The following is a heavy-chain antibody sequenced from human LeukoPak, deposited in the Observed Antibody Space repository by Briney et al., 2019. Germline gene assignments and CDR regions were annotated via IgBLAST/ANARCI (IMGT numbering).Heavy chain of an antibody. CDR3: AKDQRRNYGMDV. J-gene: IGHJ6*02. CDR2: ISGSGGST. V-gene: IGHV3-23*01. CDR1: GFTFSTYA. Sequence: GGSLRLSCAASGFTFSTYAMSWVRKAQGKGRGWVSAISGSGGSTYYADSVKGRFTISRDNSKNTLYLQMNSLRAEDTAVYYCAKDQRRNYGMDVWGQGTTVTVSS.